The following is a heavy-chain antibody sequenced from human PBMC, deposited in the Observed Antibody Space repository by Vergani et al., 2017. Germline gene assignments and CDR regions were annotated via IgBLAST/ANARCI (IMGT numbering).Heavy chain of an antibody. D-gene: IGHD2-21*01. J-gene: IGHJ6*02. CDR3: AKARDPNCKGGNCYSYYYGLDL. CDR1: GFALNRHA. V-gene: IGHV3-23*04. CDR2: ISARYPST. Sequence: VQLVESGGGVVQPGTSLRLSCVVSGFALNRHAMYWVRQAPGKGLEWVSAISARYPSTFYTDSVKGRFTISRDNSKDTLYLQMNSLRVEDTAIYYCAKARDPNCKGGNCYSYYYGLDLWGQGTTVTVSS.